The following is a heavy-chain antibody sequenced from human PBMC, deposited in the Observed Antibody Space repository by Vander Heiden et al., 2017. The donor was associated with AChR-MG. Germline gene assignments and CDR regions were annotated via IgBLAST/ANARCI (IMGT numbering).Heavy chain of an antibody. D-gene: IGHD2-15*01. J-gene: IGHJ4*02. V-gene: IGHV4-34*01. CDR3: ASSSPMRYCSGGSCYAGGVNYFDY. CDR1: GGSFGGYY. CDR2: INHSEST. Sequence: QVQLQQWGAGLLKPSETLSPTCAVYGGSFGGYYWSWIRQAPGKGQGWIEEINHSESTNHKPSLKSQVTISVDTCKNQFSLKLSSVTAADTAVYYCASSSPMRYCSGGSCYAGGVNYFDYWGQGTLVTVSS.